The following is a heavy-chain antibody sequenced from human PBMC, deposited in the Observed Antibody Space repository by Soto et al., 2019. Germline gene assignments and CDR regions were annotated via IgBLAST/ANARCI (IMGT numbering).Heavy chain of an antibody. D-gene: IGHD2-2*01. CDR3: ARGGNIVVATYGMDV. Sequence: GASVKVSCKASGYTFTSYAMNWVRQAPGQRLEWMGWINAGNGNTKYSQKFQGRVTITRDTSASTAYMELSSLRSEDTAVYYCARGGNIVVATYGMDVWGQGTTVTVSS. J-gene: IGHJ6*02. CDR1: GYTFTSYA. V-gene: IGHV1-3*01. CDR2: INAGNGNT.